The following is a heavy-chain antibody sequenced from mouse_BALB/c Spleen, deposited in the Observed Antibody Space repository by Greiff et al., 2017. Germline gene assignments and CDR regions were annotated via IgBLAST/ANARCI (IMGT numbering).Heavy chain of an antibody. D-gene: IGHD2-4*01. CDR3: VRQDYDWFAY. V-gene: IGHV10-1*02. CDR2: IRSKSNNYAT. J-gene: IGHJ3*01. Sequence: EPGGGLVQPKGSLKLSCAASGFTFNTYAMNWVRQAPGKGLEWVARIRSKSNNYATYYADSVKDRFTISRDDSQSMLYLQMNNLKTEDTAMYYCVRQDYDWFAYWGQGTLVTVSA. CDR1: GFTFNTYA.